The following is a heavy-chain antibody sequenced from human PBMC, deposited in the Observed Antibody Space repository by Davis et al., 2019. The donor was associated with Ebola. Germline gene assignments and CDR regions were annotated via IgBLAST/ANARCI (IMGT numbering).Heavy chain of an antibody. CDR1: GFTFSSYW. V-gene: IGHV3-74*01. J-gene: IGHJ6*02. CDR3: ASGYCSGGSCYSWSYYYYGMDV. CDR2: INSDGSST. D-gene: IGHD2-15*01. Sequence: HTGGSLRLSCAASGFTFSSYWMHWVRQAPGKGLVWVSRINSDGSSTSYADSVKGRFTISRDNAKNTLYLQMNSLRAEDTAVYYCASGYCSGGSCYSWSYYYYGMDVWGQGTTVTVSS.